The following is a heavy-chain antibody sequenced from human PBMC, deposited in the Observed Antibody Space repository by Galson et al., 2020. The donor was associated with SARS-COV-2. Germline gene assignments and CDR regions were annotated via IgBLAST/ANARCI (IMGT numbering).Heavy chain of an antibody. CDR3: ARATRGYSYGWPY. V-gene: IGHV1-2*02. D-gene: IGHD5-18*01. CDR2: INPNSGGT. CDR1: GYTFTGSY. J-gene: IGHJ4*02. Sequence: ASVKVSCKASGYTFTGSYMHWVRQAPGQGLEWMGWINPNSGGTNYAQKFQGRVTMTRDTSISTAYMELSRLRSDDTAVYYCARATRGYSYGWPYWGQGTLVTVSS.